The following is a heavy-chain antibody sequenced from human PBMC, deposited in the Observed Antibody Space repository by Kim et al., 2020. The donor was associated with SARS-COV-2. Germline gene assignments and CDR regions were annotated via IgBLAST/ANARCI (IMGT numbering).Heavy chain of an antibody. CDR3: ASSSGVVPAATDYYGMDV. Sequence: GVSLRLSCAASGFTFSSYGMHWVRQAPGKGLEWVAVIWYDGSNKYYADSVKGRFTISRDNSKNTLYLQMNSLRAEDTAVYYCASSSGVVPAATDYYGMDVWGQGTTVTVSS. CDR1: GFTFSSYG. D-gene: IGHD2-2*01. J-gene: IGHJ6*02. V-gene: IGHV3-33*01. CDR2: IWYDGSNK.